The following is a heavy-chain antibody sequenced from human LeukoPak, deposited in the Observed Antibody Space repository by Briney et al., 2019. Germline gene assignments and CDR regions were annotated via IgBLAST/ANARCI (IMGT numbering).Heavy chain of an antibody. CDR3: ARLTTVTNNWFDP. V-gene: IGHV1-69*05. D-gene: IGHD4-17*01. CDR1: GGTFSSYA. CDR2: IIPIFGTA. Sequence: GASVKVSCKASGGTFSSYAISWVRQAPGQGLEWMGGIIPIFGTANYAQKFQGRVTITTDESTSTAYMELSSLRSEDTAVYYCARLTTVTNNWFDPWGQGTLVTVSS. J-gene: IGHJ5*02.